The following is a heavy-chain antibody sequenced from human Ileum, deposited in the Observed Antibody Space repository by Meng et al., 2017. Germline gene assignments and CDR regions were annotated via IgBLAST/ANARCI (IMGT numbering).Heavy chain of an antibody. CDR1: GFSLATSGVS. CDR3: AHSPQGYFDY. CDR2: IYWDDDK. J-gene: IGHJ4*02. Sequence: QTTLKKTGPAPLKATPTLTLTCNFSGFSLATSGVSVAWIRQPPGEALEWLALIYWDDDKRYSPSLKNRLDITKDTSKNQVVLTMTNMDPMDTGTYYCAHSPQGYFDYWGPGTLVVASS. V-gene: IGHV2-5*02.